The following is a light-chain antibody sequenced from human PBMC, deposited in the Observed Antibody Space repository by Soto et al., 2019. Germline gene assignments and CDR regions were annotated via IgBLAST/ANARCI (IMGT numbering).Light chain of an antibody. CDR2: DAS. CDR1: QSVSRY. CDR3: QQRSNCPLT. V-gene: IGKV3-11*01. J-gene: IGKJ4*01. Sequence: EIVCTQSPATLSLSPGERATLSCRASQSVSRYLAWYQQKPGQAPRLLIYDASNRATGIPARFSGSGSGTDFTLTISSLEPEDFAVYYCQQRSNCPLTFGGGTKVEIK.